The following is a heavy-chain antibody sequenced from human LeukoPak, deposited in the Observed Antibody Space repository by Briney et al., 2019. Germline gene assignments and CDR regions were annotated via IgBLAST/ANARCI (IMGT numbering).Heavy chain of an antibody. V-gene: IGHV1-69*04. J-gene: IGHJ4*02. CDR3: ARDPHYYGSGSYSH. Sequence: ASVKVSCKASGGTFSSYAISWVRQAPGQGLEWMGRIIPILGIANYAQKFQGRVTITADKSTSTAYMELSSLRSEDTAVYYCARDPHYYGSGSYSHWGQGTLVTVSS. CDR2: IIPILGIA. D-gene: IGHD3-10*01. CDR1: GGTFSSYA.